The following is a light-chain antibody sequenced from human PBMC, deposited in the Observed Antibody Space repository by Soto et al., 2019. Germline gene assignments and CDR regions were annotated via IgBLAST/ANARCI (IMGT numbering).Light chain of an antibody. Sequence: DIQLTQSPSFLSASVGDRVTITCRASQDISGHLAWYQLKPGRAPNLLIYSTSTLQSGVPSKFSGSRSGAEFTLTISCLQPEDFATYYCQQFKSYPLTVGGGTKVEIK. CDR1: QDISGH. CDR3: QQFKSYPLT. J-gene: IGKJ4*01. CDR2: STS. V-gene: IGKV1-9*01.